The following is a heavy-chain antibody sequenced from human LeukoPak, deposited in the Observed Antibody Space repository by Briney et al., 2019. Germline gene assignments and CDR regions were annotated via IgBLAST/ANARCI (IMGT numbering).Heavy chain of an antibody. CDR2: ISSSSSYI. Sequence: GGSLRLSCAASGFTFSSYSMNWVRQAPGKGLEWVSSISSSSSYIYYADSVKGRFTISRDNAKNSLYLQMNSLRAEDTAVYYCARDGPLPGLTHSSSWLDFDYWGQGTLVTVSS. J-gene: IGHJ4*02. D-gene: IGHD6-13*01. CDR3: ARDGPLPGLTHSSSWLDFDY. CDR1: GFTFSSYS. V-gene: IGHV3-21*01.